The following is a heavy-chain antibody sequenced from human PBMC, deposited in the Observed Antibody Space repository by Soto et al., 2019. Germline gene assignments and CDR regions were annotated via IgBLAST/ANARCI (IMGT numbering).Heavy chain of an antibody. V-gene: IGHV6-1*01. Sequence: PSQTLSLTCAISGDSVSSNSAARNWIRQSPSRGLEWLGRTYYRSKWYNDYAVSVKSRITINPDTSKNQFSLQLNSATPEDTAVYYCASSDRVRGVRAAYGMDVWGQGTTVTVSS. CDR1: GDSVSSNSAA. D-gene: IGHD3-10*01. CDR2: TYYRSKWYN. J-gene: IGHJ6*02. CDR3: ASSDRVRGVRAAYGMDV.